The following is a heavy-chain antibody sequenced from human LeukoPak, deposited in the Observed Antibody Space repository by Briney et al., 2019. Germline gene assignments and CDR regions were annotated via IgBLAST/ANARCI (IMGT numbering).Heavy chain of an antibody. V-gene: IGHV3-7*03. D-gene: IGHD6-19*01. CDR1: GFTFSSYW. J-gene: IGHJ4*02. CDR2: IKQDGSEK. CDR3: ANKRGPSVLAVAGTNGGFDY. Sequence: PGGSLRLSCAASGFTFSSYWMSWVRQAPGKGLEWVANIKQDGSEKYYVDSVKGRFTISRDNAKNSLYLQMNSLRAEDTAVYYCANKRGPSVLAVAGTNGGFDYWGQGTLVTVSS.